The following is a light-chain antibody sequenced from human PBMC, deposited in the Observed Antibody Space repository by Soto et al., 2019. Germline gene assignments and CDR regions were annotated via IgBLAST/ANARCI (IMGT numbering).Light chain of an antibody. CDR2: DVS. Sequence: HSALTQPASLSVSPGQSIAISCTGTSSDVGGYNYVSWYQQHPGKAPKLMIYDVSNRPSGVSNRFSGSKSGNTASLTISGLQAEDEADYYCCSYTTSSTYVFGTGTKVTVL. CDR1: SSDVGGYNY. CDR3: CSYTTSSTYV. V-gene: IGLV2-14*01. J-gene: IGLJ1*01.